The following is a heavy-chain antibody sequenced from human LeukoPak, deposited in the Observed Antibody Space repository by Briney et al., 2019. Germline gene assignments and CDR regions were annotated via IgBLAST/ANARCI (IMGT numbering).Heavy chain of an antibody. V-gene: IGHV3-23*01. CDR2: ISGSGGST. D-gene: IGHD3-10*01. J-gene: IGHJ3*02. CDR1: GFTFSNYA. Sequence: GGSLRLSCAASGFTFSNYAMSWVRQAPGKGLEWVSAISGSGGSTYYADSVKGRFTISRDNSKNTLYLQMNSLRAEDTAVYYCAKGGLLWFGELLSDDAFDIWGQGTMVTVSS. CDR3: AKGGLLWFGELLSDDAFDI.